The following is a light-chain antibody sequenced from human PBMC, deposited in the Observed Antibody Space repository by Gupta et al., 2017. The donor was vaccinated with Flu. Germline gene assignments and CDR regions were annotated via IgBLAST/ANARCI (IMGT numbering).Light chain of an antibody. V-gene: IGLV2-14*01. Sequence: SSDVGAYNYVSWYQQHPGKAPKLMIYEVSNRPSGVSNRFSGSKSGNTASLTISGLQAEDEADYYCSSYRSSSTRYVFGTGTKVTVL. J-gene: IGLJ1*01. CDR2: EVS. CDR3: SSYRSSSTRYV. CDR1: SSDVGAYNY.